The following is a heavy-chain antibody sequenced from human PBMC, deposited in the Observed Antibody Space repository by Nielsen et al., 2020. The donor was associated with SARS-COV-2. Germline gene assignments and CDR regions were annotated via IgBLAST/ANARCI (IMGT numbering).Heavy chain of an antibody. J-gene: IGHJ4*02. CDR2: IFNTGST. V-gene: IGHV4-4*08. CDR3: ARDGQITVTTGIDY. D-gene: IGHD4-11*01. CDR1: GGSIGSYY. Sequence: SETLSLTCTVFGGSIGSYYWSWIRQPPGKGLEWIGHIFNTGSTSYNPSLRSRVTILVDTSKNHFSLKLSSVTAADTAVYYCARDGQITVTTGIDYWGQGTLVTVSS.